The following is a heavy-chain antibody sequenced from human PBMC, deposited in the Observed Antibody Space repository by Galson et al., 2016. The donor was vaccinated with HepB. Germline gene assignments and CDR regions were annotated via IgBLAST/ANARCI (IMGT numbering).Heavy chain of an antibody. D-gene: IGHD4-17*01. CDR1: GFTVSSNY. CDR3: AKTLYGVYLDF. J-gene: IGHJ4*02. V-gene: IGHV3-53*01. Sequence: SLRLSCAASGFTVSSNYMSWVRQAPGKGLEWVSVIYSGGSTYYADSVKGRFTISRDNSKNTLFLQMNSLRAEDTAVYYCAKTLYGVYLDFWGQGTLVTVSS. CDR2: IYSGGST.